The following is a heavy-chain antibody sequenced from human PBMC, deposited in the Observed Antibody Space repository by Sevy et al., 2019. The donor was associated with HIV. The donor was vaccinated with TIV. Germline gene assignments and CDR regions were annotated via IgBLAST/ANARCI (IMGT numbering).Heavy chain of an antibody. CDR2: IWYDGSNK. CDR3: ARSYDSSEDAFDI. J-gene: IGHJ3*02. CDR1: GFTFSSYG. V-gene: IGHV3-33*01. D-gene: IGHD3-22*01. Sequence: GGSLRLSCAASGFTFSSYGMHWVRQAPGKGLEWVAVIWYDGSNKYYADSVKGRFTISRDNSKNTLYLQMNSLRAEETAVYYCARSYDSSEDAFDIWGQGTMVTVSS.